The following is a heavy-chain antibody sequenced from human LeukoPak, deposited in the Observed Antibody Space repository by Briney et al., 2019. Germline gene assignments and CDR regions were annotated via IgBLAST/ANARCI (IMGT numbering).Heavy chain of an antibody. CDR2: IYYSGST. Sequence: SETLSLTCTVSGGSISHYFWSWIRQPPGKALEWIGYIYYSGSTNYNPSLKSRVTISVDPSKNQFSLKLNSVTAADTAVYYCAKTVAGYWYFDLWVRGTLVTVSS. CDR1: GGSISHYF. J-gene: IGHJ2*01. CDR3: AKTVAGYWYFDL. D-gene: IGHD6-19*01. V-gene: IGHV4-59*08.